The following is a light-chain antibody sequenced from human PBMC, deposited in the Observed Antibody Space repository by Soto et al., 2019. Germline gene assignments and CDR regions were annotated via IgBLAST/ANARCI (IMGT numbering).Light chain of an antibody. Sequence: IQMTQSPSTLSASVGDRVTITCRASQNINTWLAWYQQKPGKAPRLLIYRASSLENGVPSRFGGRGSGTQFIFTISSLQPDDSATCDCQQYSSDSTVGQGTKVEIK. CDR1: QNINTW. J-gene: IGKJ1*01. CDR3: QQYSSDST. V-gene: IGKV1-5*03. CDR2: RAS.